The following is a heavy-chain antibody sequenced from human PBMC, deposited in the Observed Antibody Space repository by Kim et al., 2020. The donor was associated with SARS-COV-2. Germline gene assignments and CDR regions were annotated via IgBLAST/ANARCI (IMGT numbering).Heavy chain of an antibody. V-gene: IGHV4-31*02. D-gene: IGHD3-3*01. J-gene: IGHJ4*02. Sequence: SLKRRVTISVDTSKNQFSLKLSSVTAADTAVYYCARGLTIFGVVITHFDYWGQGTLVTVSS. CDR3: ARGLTIFGVVITHFDY.